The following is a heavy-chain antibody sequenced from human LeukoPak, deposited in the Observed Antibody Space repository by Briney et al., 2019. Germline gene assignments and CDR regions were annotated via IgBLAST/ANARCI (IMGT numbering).Heavy chain of an antibody. J-gene: IGHJ4*02. Sequence: ASVKVSCKASGYTFTSYAISWVRQAPGQGLEWMGGIIPIFGTANYAQKFQGRVTITADESTSTAYMELSSLRSEDTAVYYCARDSAYYDSSGYQHWGQGTLVTVSS. CDR3: ARDSAYYDSSGYQH. CDR1: GYTFTSYA. V-gene: IGHV1-69*13. CDR2: IIPIFGTA. D-gene: IGHD3-22*01.